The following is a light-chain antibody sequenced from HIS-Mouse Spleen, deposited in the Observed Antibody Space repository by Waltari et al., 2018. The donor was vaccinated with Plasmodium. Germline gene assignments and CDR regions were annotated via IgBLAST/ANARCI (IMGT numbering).Light chain of an antibody. CDR3: NARDSSGNHQV. V-gene: IGLV3-19*01. CDR1: SLRSYY. CDR2: GKN. Sequence: SSELTQDPAVSVALGQTVRITCQGDSLRSYYASWYQQKPGQAPVLGIYGKNNRPSGIPYRFSGSSSGNTASLTITGAQAEDEADYYGNARDSSGNHQVFGGGTKLTVL. J-gene: IGLJ3*02.